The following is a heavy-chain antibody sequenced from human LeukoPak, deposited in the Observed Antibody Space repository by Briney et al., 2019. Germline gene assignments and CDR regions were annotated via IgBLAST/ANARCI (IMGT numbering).Heavy chain of an antibody. CDR1: GFTFSDYT. CDR2: ISYHGSNQ. D-gene: IGHD3-22*01. J-gene: IGHJ4*02. Sequence: PGGSLRLPCAVSGFTFSDYTMNWVRQAPGKGLEWVAVISYHGSNQYYADSMKGRFTISRDNSKSTLYLQMNSLRPEDTAVYYCASDPFDSSGYYPLDYWGQGTLVTVSS. CDR3: ASDPFDSSGYYPLDY. V-gene: IGHV3-30-3*01.